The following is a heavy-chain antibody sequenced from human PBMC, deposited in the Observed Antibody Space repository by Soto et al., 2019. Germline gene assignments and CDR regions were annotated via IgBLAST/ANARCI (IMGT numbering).Heavy chain of an antibody. V-gene: IGHV3-23*01. CDR3: ARRPDAFDI. J-gene: IGHJ3*02. CDR2: INNSGHYT. CDR1: TLRFSGQT. Sequence: PGGSLRLSCTPSTLRFSGQTMSWVRQAPGKGLEWVSDINNSGHYTYYADSVKGRFTISRDNSKNTMYLQMNNLRVEDTAMYYCARRPDAFDIWGQGTMVTVSS.